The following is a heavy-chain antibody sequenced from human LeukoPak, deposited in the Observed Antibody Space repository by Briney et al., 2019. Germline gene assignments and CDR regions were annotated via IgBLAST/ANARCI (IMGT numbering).Heavy chain of an antibody. Sequence: PSETLSLTCTVSGGSISSYYWSWIRQPPGKGLEWIGYIYYSGSTNYNPSLKSRVTISVDTSKNQFYLKLSSVTAADTAVYYCARASAYYDILTGHTPFDYWGQGTLVTVSS. V-gene: IGHV4-59*01. D-gene: IGHD3-9*01. CDR2: IYYSGST. J-gene: IGHJ4*02. CDR1: GGSISSYY. CDR3: ARASAYYDILTGHTPFDY.